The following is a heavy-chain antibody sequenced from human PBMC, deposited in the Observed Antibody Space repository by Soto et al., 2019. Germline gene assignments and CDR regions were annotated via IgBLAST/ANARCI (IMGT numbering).Heavy chain of an antibody. CDR2: VFHTGDT. CDR3: AREIVTAGGNNYFDP. Sequence: PSETLSLTCGVSGGTVASSHWWSWVRQSPGGGLEWFGNVFHTGDTNFNPSLQSRVTISVDKSNNQFSLRLNSLTAADTAVYFCAREIVTAGGNNYFDPWGPGTLVTVSS. D-gene: IGHD2-21*02. V-gene: IGHV4-4*02. J-gene: IGHJ5*02. CDR1: GGTVASSHW.